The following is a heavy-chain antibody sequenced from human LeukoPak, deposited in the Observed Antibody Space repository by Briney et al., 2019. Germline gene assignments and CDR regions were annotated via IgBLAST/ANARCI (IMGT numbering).Heavy chain of an antibody. J-gene: IGHJ5*02. CDR3: ARGHRMRLVNYWFDP. CDR1: GGTFCSYA. D-gene: IGHD6-19*01. Sequence: SVKVSCKASGGTFCSYAISWVRQAPGQGLEWMGGIIPIFGTANYAQKFQGRVTITADKSTSTAYMELSSLRPEDTAVYYCARGHRMRLVNYWFDPWGQGTLVTVSS. V-gene: IGHV1-69*06. CDR2: IIPIFGTA.